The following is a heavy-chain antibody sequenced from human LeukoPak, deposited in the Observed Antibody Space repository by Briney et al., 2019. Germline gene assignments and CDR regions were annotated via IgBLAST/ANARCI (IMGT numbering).Heavy chain of an antibody. Sequence: PSQTLSLTCTVSGASFNSDDQYWNWIRQSPGKGLEWVGFIYHSGTTFYNPSLESRATISVDTSQNQFSLKLTSVTAADTAVYYCARAVDYRNYFDYWGQGTLVTVSS. D-gene: IGHD4-11*01. V-gene: IGHV4-31*03. CDR2: IYHSGTT. J-gene: IGHJ4*02. CDR1: GASFNSDDQY. CDR3: ARAVDYRNYFDY.